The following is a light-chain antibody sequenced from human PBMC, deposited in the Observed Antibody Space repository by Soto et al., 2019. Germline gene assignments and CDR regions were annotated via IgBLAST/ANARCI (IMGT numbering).Light chain of an antibody. CDR2: AAS. Sequence: DIPITQSPSPLSASVGDRVTLTCRASQGISNNLAWYQQKPGKVPKLLIYAASTLQSGVPSRFSGSGSGTDFTLTISSLQPEDVATYYCQKYNSALTFGGGTKVDIK. CDR3: QKYNSALT. V-gene: IGKV1-27*01. J-gene: IGKJ4*01. CDR1: QGISNN.